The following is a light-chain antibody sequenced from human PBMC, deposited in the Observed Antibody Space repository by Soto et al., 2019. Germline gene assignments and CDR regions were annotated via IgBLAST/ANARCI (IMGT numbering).Light chain of an antibody. CDR3: KQSKSFPLT. CDR2: AAS. J-gene: IGKJ4*01. V-gene: IGKV1-12*01. CDR1: QAIDRW. Sequence: DIQITQSPSSLSASVGDRVTITCRASQAIDRWLAWYQQKPGKAPKVLIYAASSLRSGVPSRFSGSGSGTDFSLTVSSLQPEDLATYYCKQSKSFPLTFGGGTKVDIK.